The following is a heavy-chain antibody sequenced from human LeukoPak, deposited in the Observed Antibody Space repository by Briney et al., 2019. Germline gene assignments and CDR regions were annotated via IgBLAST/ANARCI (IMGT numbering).Heavy chain of an antibody. D-gene: IGHD6-25*01. J-gene: IGHJ3*02. Sequence: SETLSLTCTVSGGSISSYYWSWIRQPPGKGLEWIGYIYYSGSTNYNPSLKSRVTISVDTSKNQFSLKLSSVTAADTAVYYCARVGGSYAFDIWGQGTMVTVSS. V-gene: IGHV4-59*01. CDR1: GGSISSYY. CDR3: ARVGGSYAFDI. CDR2: IYYSGST.